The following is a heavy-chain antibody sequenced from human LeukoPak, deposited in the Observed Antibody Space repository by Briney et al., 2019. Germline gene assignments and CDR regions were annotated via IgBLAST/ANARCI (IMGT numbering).Heavy chain of an antibody. Sequence: SETLSLTCTVSGGSISSYYWSWIRQPPGKGLEWIGGIYYSGSTYYNPSLKSRVTISVDTSKNQFSLKLSSVTAADTAVYYCARLFLYWGQGTLVTVSS. CDR3: ARLFLY. D-gene: IGHD4/OR15-4a*01. CDR1: GGSISSYY. CDR2: IYYSGST. J-gene: IGHJ4*02. V-gene: IGHV4-59*05.